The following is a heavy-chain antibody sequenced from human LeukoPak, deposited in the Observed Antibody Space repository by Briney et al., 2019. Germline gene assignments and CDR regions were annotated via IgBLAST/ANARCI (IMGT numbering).Heavy chain of an antibody. CDR2: ISWNSDTI. D-gene: IGHD3-10*01. V-gene: IGHV3-9*01. Sequence: GRSLRLSCAASGFSLYAHAMHWVRHAPGKGLEWVSGISWNSDTIAYADSVKGRFTISRDNAQNSLYLQMNSLRAEDTALYYCAKDVSSYGLGSYSYFDYWGQGTLVTVSS. CDR1: GFSLYAHA. CDR3: AKDVSSYGLGSYSYFDY. J-gene: IGHJ4*02.